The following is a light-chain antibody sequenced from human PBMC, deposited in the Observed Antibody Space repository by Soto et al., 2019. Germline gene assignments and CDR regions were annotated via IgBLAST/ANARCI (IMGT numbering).Light chain of an antibody. CDR2: DAS. V-gene: IGKV3-11*01. Sequence: EVVLTQSPATLSSSPGESGTLSCRASQSINTYLAWYQQKPGQAPRLLIYDASYRAAGIPSRFSGSGSGTDFTLTISSLEPADFAIYHCQQRSNWPLTFGGGTKVEI. CDR1: QSINTY. J-gene: IGKJ4*01. CDR3: QQRSNWPLT.